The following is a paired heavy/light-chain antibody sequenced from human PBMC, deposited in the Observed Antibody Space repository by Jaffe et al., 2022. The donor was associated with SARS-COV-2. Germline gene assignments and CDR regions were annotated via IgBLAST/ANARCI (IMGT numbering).Heavy chain of an antibody. Sequence: QVQLQQWGAGLLEPSETLSLTCAVYGGSFSEFYWSWVRQSPGKGLECIGQIDHSGRPKYNPSLESRVTMSLDTSKKQLSLKLKSVTAADTAVYYCARSEVLRGTLRNDWGQGTLVTVSS. D-gene: IGHD3-10*01. CDR3: ARSEVLRGTLRND. J-gene: IGHJ4*02. V-gene: IGHV4-34*02. CDR2: IDHSGRP. CDR1: GGSFSEFY.
Light chain of an antibody. CDR3: QQYDYWPQT. CDR1: QSVTTK. CDR2: GAS. Sequence: EIVMTQSPATLSVSPGERATLSCRASQSVTTKLAWYQQRPGQAPRLLIYGASTRPTGIPARFSGSGSGTEFTLSISSLQSEDYAVYYCQQYDYWPQTFGQGTKVEIK. V-gene: IGKV3-15*01. J-gene: IGKJ1*01.